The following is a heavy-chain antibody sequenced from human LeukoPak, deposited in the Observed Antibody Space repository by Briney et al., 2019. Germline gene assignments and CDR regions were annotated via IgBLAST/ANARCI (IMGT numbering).Heavy chain of an antibody. V-gene: IGHV3-30*02. CDR1: GFIFSTYG. Sequence: GGSLRLSCAASGFIFSTYGMHWVRQAPGKGLEWVAFVRYDGDNKYYADSMKGRFTISRDNSKNTLYLQMNSLRVEDTAVYYCAKDRSYYDSSGYRNFDFWGQGTLVTVSS. J-gene: IGHJ4*02. D-gene: IGHD3-22*01. CDR2: VRYDGDNK. CDR3: AKDRSYYDSSGYRNFDF.